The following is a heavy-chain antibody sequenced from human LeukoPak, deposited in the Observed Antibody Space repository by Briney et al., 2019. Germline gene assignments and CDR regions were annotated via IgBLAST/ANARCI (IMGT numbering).Heavy chain of an antibody. J-gene: IGHJ4*02. CDR2: MNAGNGNT. V-gene: IGHV1-3*03. CDR3: AREGSMVRGVGIFGFDY. Sequence: ASVKVSCKSSGYTFISYAMHWVRQAPGQRLEWMGWMNAGNGNTKYSQKFQGRVTITRDTPASTAYMELSSLKSEDMAVYYCAREGSMVRGVGIFGFDYWGQGTLVTVSS. D-gene: IGHD3-10*01. CDR1: GYTFISYA.